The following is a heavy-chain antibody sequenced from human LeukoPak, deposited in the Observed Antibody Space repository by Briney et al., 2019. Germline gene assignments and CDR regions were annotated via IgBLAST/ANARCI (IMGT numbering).Heavy chain of an antibody. CDR1: GGSFSGYY. V-gene: IGHV4-34*01. CDR2: INHSGST. Sequence: PSETLSLTCAVYGGSFSGYYWSWIRQPPGKGLEWIGEINHSGSTNYNPSLKSRVTISVDTSKNQFSLKLSSVTAADTAVYYCARGGDYYYDSSGYYYWGQGTLVTVSS. CDR3: ARGGDYYYDSSGYYY. D-gene: IGHD3-22*01. J-gene: IGHJ4*02.